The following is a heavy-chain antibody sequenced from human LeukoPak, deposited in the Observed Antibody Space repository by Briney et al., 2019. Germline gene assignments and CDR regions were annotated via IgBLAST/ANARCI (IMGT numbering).Heavy chain of an antibody. D-gene: IGHD3-16*01. Sequence: GGSLRLSCAASGFTFSSYGMSWVRQAPGKGLEWVSAISGSGSSTYYAASVKGRFTISRDNSKNTLYLQMNSLRAEDTAVYYCARDQGGVGYWGQGTLVTVSS. J-gene: IGHJ4*02. CDR1: GFTFSSYG. CDR2: ISGSGSST. CDR3: ARDQGGVGY. V-gene: IGHV3-23*01.